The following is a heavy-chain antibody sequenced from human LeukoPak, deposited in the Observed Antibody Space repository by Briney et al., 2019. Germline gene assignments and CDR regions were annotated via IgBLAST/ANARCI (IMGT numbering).Heavy chain of an antibody. J-gene: IGHJ4*02. CDR1: GGSITSYF. Sequence: SETLSLTCTVSGGSITSYFWSWIRQPPGKRLEWMGYIYTDGSTNSNPSLKSRVTISLDTSKSQFSLNLTSVTAADTAVYYCARHFRGFEESAYDFWGQGTLVTVSS. V-gene: IGHV4-4*09. CDR2: IYTDGST. CDR3: ARHFRGFEESAYDF. D-gene: IGHD3-10*01.